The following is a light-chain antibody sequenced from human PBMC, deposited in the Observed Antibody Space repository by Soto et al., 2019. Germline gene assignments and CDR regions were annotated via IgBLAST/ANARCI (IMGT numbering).Light chain of an antibody. V-gene: IGKV3-15*01. Sequence: EIVMTQSPATLSVSQGERATLSCRASQSVSSNLAWYQQKPGQAPRLLIYGASTRATGIPAMFRGSGSGTEFTLNISSLQSEDFAVYYCQQYNNWPPLTVGGETKVDNK. CDR3: QQYNNWPPLT. CDR2: GAS. CDR1: QSVSSN. J-gene: IGKJ4*01.